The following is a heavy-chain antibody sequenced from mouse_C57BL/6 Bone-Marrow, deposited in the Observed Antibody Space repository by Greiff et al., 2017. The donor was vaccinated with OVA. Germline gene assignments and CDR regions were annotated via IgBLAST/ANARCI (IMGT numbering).Heavy chain of an antibody. J-gene: IGHJ4*01. D-gene: IGHD1-1*01. CDR1: GFTFSSSA. CDR3: ASPYYGSSYYYAMDY. V-gene: IGHV5-4*01. CDR2: ISDGGSYT. Sequence: EVHLVESGGGLVKPGGSLKLSCAASGFTFSSSAMSWVRQTPEKRLEWVATISDGGSYTYYPDNVKGRFTISRDNAKNNLYLQMSHLKSEDTAMYYCASPYYGSSYYYAMDYWGQGTSVTVSS.